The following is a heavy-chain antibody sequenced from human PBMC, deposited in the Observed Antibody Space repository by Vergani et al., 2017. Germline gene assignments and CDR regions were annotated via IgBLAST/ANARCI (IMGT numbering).Heavy chain of an antibody. CDR2: IAPNGRKP. CDR3: VRCTSDCKGLDF. CDR1: GFTFSGYW. D-gene: IGHD2-21*02. J-gene: IGHJ4*01. V-gene: IGHV3-74*01. Sequence: EVRLVESGGGLVQPGGSVRLSCAASGFTFSGYWMHWVRHDAGRGLVSVSFIAPNGRKPDYADSVKGRFTISRDNAKNTLFLQMNRLRAEDTAIYYCVRCTSDCKGLDFWCRGTRVTVSS.